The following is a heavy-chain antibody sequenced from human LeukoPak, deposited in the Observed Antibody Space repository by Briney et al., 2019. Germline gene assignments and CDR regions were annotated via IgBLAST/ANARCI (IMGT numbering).Heavy chain of an antibody. CDR3: ARASDGWSIDY. V-gene: IGHV3-74*01. CDR2: VTYDGSTT. D-gene: IGHD5-24*01. CDR1: GFSFTSFW. J-gene: IGHJ4*02. Sequence: GGSLRLSCAASGFSFTSFWIHWVRQVPGKGLAWVSYVTYDGSTTIYADSVKGRFTISRDNAYNAVYLQMNSLRAEDTAIYYCARASDGWSIDYWGQGTLVTVSS.